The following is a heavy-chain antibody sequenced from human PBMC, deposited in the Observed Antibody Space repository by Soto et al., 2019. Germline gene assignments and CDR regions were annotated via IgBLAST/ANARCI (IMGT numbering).Heavy chain of an antibody. J-gene: IGHJ4*01. Sequence: EVQLVECGGGLVQPGRSLRLSCAASGFTFDDYAMHWVRQAPGKGLEWVSGISWNSGSIGYADSVKGRFTISRDNAKNSLYLQMNSLRAEDTALYYCAKGWRHDYGDYVDYWGHGTLVTVSS. CDR2: ISWNSGSI. D-gene: IGHD4-17*01. V-gene: IGHV3-9*01. CDR3: AKGWRHDYGDYVDY. CDR1: GFTFDDYA.